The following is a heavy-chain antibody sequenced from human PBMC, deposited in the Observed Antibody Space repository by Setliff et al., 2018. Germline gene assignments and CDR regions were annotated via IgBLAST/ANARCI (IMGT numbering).Heavy chain of an antibody. CDR3: ARMSGFLYMDV. V-gene: IGHV4-34*01. Sequence: SETLSLTCAAYGGTFSGYYWSWIRQPPGKGLEWIGEINHSGSTNYNPSLKGRATLSIDASKRQFSLKLTSVTAADTAVYYCARMSGFLYMDVWGKGTTVTVSS. D-gene: IGHD3-3*01. CDR1: GGTFSGYY. CDR2: INHSGST. J-gene: IGHJ6*03.